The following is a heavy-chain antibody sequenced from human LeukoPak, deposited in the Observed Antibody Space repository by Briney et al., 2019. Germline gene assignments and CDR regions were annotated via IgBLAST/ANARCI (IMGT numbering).Heavy chain of an antibody. D-gene: IGHD1-14*01. J-gene: IGHJ6*04. CDR3: ATGYPLTGHYYGMDV. V-gene: IGHV1-2*04. Sequence: ASVKVSCKASGYTFTGYYMHWVRQAPGQGLEWMGWINPNSGGTNYAQKFQGWVTMTRDTSISTAYMELSRVRSDDTAVYYCATGYPLTGHYYGMDVWGKGTTVTVSS. CDR1: GYTFTGYY. CDR2: INPNSGGT.